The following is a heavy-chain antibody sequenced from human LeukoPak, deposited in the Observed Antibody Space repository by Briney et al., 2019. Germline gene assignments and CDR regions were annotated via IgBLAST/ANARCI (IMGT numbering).Heavy chain of an antibody. CDR1: GDSVSSNSAA. V-gene: IGHV6-1*01. J-gene: IGHJ5*02. CDR3: ARGLEQWLVRWFDP. CDR2: TYYRSKWYN. Sequence: SQTLSLTCAISGDSVSSNSAAWNWIRQSPSRGLEWLGRTYYRSKWYNDYAVSAKSRITINPDTSKNQFSLQLNSVTPEDTAVYYCARGLEQWLVRWFDPWGQGTLVTVSS. D-gene: IGHD6-19*01.